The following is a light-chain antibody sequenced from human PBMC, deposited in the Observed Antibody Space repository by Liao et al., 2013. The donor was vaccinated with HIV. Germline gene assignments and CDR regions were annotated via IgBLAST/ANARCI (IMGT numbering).Light chain of an antibody. CDR2: YDT. CDR1: NIGSKS. Sequence: SYVLTQPPSVSVAPGETARIPCGGNNIGSKSVHWYQQKPGQAPVVVMFYDTDRPSGIPERISGTRSGNTATLTISRVEAGDEGEYFCQVWDSGSDHFVFGTGTKVTVL. CDR3: QVWDSGSDHFV. V-gene: IGLV3-21*04. J-gene: IGLJ1*01.